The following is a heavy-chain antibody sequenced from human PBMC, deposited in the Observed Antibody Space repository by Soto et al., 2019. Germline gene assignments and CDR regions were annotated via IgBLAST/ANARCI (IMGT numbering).Heavy chain of an antibody. CDR3: SNDRGQWVETCDD. D-gene: IGHD6-19*01. Sequence: GGSLRLSCAGSGLTLTRSAVSWVRQAPGKGLEWVSGISAGGGGTYYADSVKGRFTISRDISKNTVYLQMNGLRVEDTAVYYCSNDRGQWVETCDDWGQGTLVTVPA. CDR1: GLTLTRSA. V-gene: IGHV3-23*01. CDR2: ISAGGGGT. J-gene: IGHJ4*02.